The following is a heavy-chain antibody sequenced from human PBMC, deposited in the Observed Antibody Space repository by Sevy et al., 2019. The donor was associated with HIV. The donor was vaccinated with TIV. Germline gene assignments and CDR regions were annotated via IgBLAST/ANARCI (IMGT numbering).Heavy chain of an antibody. CDR3: ASEGPSYYDRSGYYRFDY. V-gene: IGHV4-59*01. J-gene: IGHJ4*02. CDR2: FYYSGKN. D-gene: IGHD3-22*01. CDR1: GGSISSYY. Sequence: SETLSLTCSVSGGSISSYYWSWIRQPPGKGLEWIGSFYYSGKNIYSPSLKSRVTISVDTSKYQFSLMLRSVTAADTAVYYCASEGPSYYDRSGYYRFDYWGQGTLVTVSS.